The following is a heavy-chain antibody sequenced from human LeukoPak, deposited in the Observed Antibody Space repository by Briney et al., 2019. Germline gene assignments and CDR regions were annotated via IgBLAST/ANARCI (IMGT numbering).Heavy chain of an antibody. V-gene: IGHV3-30-3*01. J-gene: IGHJ3*02. CDR1: GFTFSSYA. CDR2: ISYDGSNK. CDR3: ARARCGGDCYGDAFDI. Sequence: GGSLRLSCAASGFTFSSYAMHWVRQAPGKGLEWVAVISYDGSNKYYADSVKGRFTISRDNSKNTLYLQTNSLRAEDTAVYYCARARCGGDCYGDAFDIWGQGTMVTVSS. D-gene: IGHD2-21*01.